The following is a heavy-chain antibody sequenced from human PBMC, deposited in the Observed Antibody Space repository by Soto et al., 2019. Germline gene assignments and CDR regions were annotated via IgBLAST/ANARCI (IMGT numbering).Heavy chain of an antibody. Sequence: SETLSLTCTVSGGSISSGGNYWSWIRQHPGKGLEWIGYIYYSGSTYYNPSLKSRVTISVDTSKNQLSLKLSSVTAADTAVYYCARDVGTTSNWFDPWGQGTLVTVSS. CDR3: ARDVGTTSNWFDP. CDR1: GGSISSGGNY. J-gene: IGHJ5*02. CDR2: IYYSGST. V-gene: IGHV4-31*03. D-gene: IGHD1-26*01.